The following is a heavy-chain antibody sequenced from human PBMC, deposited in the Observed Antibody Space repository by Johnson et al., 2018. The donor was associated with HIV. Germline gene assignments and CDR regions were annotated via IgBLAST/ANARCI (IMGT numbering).Heavy chain of an antibody. V-gene: IGHV3-23*04. D-gene: IGHD7-27*01. CDR3: ARALSHWGHDAFDI. Sequence: VQLVESGGGLVQPGGSLRLSCAASGFTVSSNYMTWVRQAPGKGLEWVSAISGSGGSTYYADSVKGRFTISRDNSKNTLYLQMNSLRAEDTAVYYCARALSHWGHDAFDIWGQGTMVTVSA. CDR2: ISGSGGST. CDR1: GFTVSSNY. J-gene: IGHJ3*02.